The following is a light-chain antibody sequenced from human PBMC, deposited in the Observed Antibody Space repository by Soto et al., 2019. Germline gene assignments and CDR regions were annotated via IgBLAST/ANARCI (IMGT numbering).Light chain of an antibody. Sequence: DVVLTQSPVSLPVTLGQPASLTCRSSHGLVYSNGNTFLSWFFQRPGQSPRRLIYKVSNRDSGVPDRFSGSGSGTDFTLQITRVVAEDVGVYYRMQYTHLPHTFGQGTKLEIK. CDR3: MQYTHLPHT. CDR2: KVS. CDR1: HGLVYSNGNTF. V-gene: IGKV2-30*01. J-gene: IGKJ2*01.